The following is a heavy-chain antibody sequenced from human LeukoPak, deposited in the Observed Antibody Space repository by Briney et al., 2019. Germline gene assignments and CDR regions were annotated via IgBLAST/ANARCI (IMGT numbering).Heavy chain of an antibody. CDR3: ARENYGDYAEGFDY. V-gene: IGHV7-4-1*02. D-gene: IGHD4-17*01. CDR2: IDTNTGNP. Sequence: GASVKVSCKASGNTFSSYVMNWVRQAPGQGLEWMGWIDTNTGNPTYAQGFTGRFVFSLDTSVITAYLQINSLKAEDTAVYYCARENYGDYAEGFDYWGQGTLVTVSS. CDR1: GNTFSSYV. J-gene: IGHJ4*02.